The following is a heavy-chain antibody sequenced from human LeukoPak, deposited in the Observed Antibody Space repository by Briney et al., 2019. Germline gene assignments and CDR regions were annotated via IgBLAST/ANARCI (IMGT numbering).Heavy chain of an antibody. CDR3: ARGSLRFLEWYPHHFAY. Sequence: ASVKVSCKASGYTFTNYYVHWVRQAPGQGLEWMGISNPSDDSTNYAQKFQGRVSMTRDMSTSTAYMELTSLKSEDTAVYYCARGSLRFLEWYPHHFAYWGQGTLVTVSS. V-gene: IGHV1-46*01. CDR1: GYTFTNYY. CDR2: SNPSDDST. J-gene: IGHJ4*02. D-gene: IGHD3-3*01.